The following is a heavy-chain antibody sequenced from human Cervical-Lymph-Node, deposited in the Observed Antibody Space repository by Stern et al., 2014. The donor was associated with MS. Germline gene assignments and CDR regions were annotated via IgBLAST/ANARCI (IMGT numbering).Heavy chain of an antibody. J-gene: IGHJ4*02. CDR3: ARQRTTGHMDFDY. V-gene: IGHV1-46*01. CDR2: INTSDGDT. Sequence: QVQLVQSGAEVKKPGASVNVSCVTSGYTFTTYYVHWVRQAPGQGLEWMGIINTSDGDTSLTRRFQDRVTMTRDTSASTVYLRLSSLKSEDTAIYYCARQRTTGHMDFDYWGQGTLVTVSS. CDR1: GYTFTTYY. D-gene: IGHD1-1*01.